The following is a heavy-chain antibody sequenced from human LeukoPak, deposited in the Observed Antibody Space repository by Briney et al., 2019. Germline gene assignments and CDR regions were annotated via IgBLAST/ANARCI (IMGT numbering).Heavy chain of an antibody. D-gene: IGHD6-13*01. CDR1: GFTFSSYA. Sequence: GGSLRLSCAASGFTFSSYAMSWVRQAPGKGLEWVANIKQDGSEKYYVDSVKGRFTISRDNAKNSLYLQMNSLRAEDTAVYYCARARLGSSWYFDYWGQGTLVTVSS. CDR3: ARARLGSSWYFDY. CDR2: IKQDGSEK. V-gene: IGHV3-7*01. J-gene: IGHJ4*02.